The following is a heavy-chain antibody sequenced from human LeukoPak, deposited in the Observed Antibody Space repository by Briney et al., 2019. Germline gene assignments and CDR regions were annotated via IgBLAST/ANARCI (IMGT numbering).Heavy chain of an antibody. Sequence: GGSLRLSCAASGFTFTSFAMSWVRQAPGKGLEWVSTFSGTTSTYYADSVKGRVTISRDNSKNTLYPQKNSLRADDTAVYYCTKLKQWQPQRYFFEYWGQGALVTVAS. CDR2: FSGTTST. CDR3: TKLKQWQPQRYFFEY. CDR1: GFTFTSFA. J-gene: IGHJ4*02. D-gene: IGHD6-19*01. V-gene: IGHV3-23*01.